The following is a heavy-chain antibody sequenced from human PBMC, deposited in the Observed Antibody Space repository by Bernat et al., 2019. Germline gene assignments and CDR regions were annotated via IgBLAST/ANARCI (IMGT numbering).Heavy chain of an antibody. V-gene: IGHV3-23*01. J-gene: IGHJ4*02. D-gene: IGHD3/OR15-3a*01. Sequence: EVQLLESGGGLIQPGGSLRLSCAASGFTFSSYGMSWVRQAPGKGLEWVSTINGSGSSTYYADSVKGRFSISRDNSKNTLYLQMNSLRAEDTAVYYCAKGGLAHFDYWGQGTLVTVSS. CDR2: INGSGSST. CDR3: AKGGLAHFDY. CDR1: GFTFSSYG.